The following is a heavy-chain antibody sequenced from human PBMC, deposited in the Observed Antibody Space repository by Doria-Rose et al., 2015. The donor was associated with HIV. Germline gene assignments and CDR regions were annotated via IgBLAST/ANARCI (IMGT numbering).Heavy chain of an antibody. D-gene: IGHD2-21*02. J-gene: IGHJ3*02. CDR1: SGSINNYY. Sequence: TVSSGSINNYYWGWIRQPPGKGLEWIGYIHYSGNTNYNPSLKSRVTISVDGSKNQFSLKLSSVTAADTAVYYCARYRYCGVDCYDAFDIWGQGTVVIVSS. CDR2: IHYSGNT. CDR3: ARYRYCGVDCYDAFDI. V-gene: IGHV4-59*12.